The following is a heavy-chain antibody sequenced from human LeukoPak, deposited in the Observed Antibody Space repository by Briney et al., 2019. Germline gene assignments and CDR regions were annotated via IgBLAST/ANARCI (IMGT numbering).Heavy chain of an antibody. CDR2: ISYDGSNK. CDR3: AKDQIPTMNDYGDSPFDY. D-gene: IGHD4-17*01. CDR1: GFTFSSYG. V-gene: IGHV3-30*18. J-gene: IGHJ4*02. Sequence: GRSLRRSCAASGFTFSSYGMHWVRQAPGKGLEWVAVISYDGSNKYYADSVKGRFTISRDNSKNTLYLQMNSLRAENTAVYYCAKDQIPTMNDYGDSPFDYWGQGTLVTVSS.